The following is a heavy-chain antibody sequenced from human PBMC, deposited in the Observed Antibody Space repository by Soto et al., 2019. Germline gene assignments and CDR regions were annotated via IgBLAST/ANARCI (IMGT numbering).Heavy chain of an antibody. CDR2: IIPIFGTG. CDR1: GGTFSSYA. Sequence: SVKVCCKASGGTFSSYAISWVRQAPGQGLEWMGGIIPIFGTGNYAQKFQGRVTITADESTSTAYMELSSLRSEDTAVYYCARARTSSCPVGCWFDPWGQGTLVAVSS. V-gene: IGHV1-69*13. J-gene: IGHJ5*02. CDR3: ARARTSSCPVGCWFDP. D-gene: IGHD2-15*01.